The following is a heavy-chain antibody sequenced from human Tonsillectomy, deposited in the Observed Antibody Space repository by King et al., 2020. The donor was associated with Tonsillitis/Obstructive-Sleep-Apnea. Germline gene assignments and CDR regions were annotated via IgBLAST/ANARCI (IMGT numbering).Heavy chain of an antibody. V-gene: IGHV5-51*07. Sequence: QLVQSGAEVKKPGESLKISCKGSGYSFTSYWIGWVHQMPGKGLEWMGIIYPGDSDTRYSPSFQGQVTISADKSISTAYLQWSSLKASDTAMYYCARLRYCSSTSCYALQHWGQGTLVTVSS. J-gene: IGHJ1*01. CDR3: ARLRYCSSTSCYALQH. CDR1: GYSFTSYW. D-gene: IGHD2-2*01. CDR2: IYPGDSDT.